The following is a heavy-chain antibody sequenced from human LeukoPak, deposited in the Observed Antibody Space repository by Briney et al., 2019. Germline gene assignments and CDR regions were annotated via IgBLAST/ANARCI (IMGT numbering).Heavy chain of an antibody. V-gene: IGHV3-23*01. CDR2: INGSGGST. J-gene: IGHJ4*02. D-gene: IGHD3-10*01. CDR1: GFTFISYA. Sequence: GGSLRLSCAASGFTFISYAMSWVRQAPGKGLEWVSAINGSGGSTYYADSVKGRFTISGDNSKNTLYLQMNSLRAEDTAVYYCAKDRGTMVRGVFDYWGQGTLVTVSS. CDR3: AKDRGTMVRGVFDY.